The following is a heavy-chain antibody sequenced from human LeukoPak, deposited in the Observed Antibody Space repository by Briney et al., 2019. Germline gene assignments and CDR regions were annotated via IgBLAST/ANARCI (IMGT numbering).Heavy chain of an antibody. D-gene: IGHD2-21*02. V-gene: IGHV3-33*01. CDR3: GRDMCQGDCYSSDY. CDR2: IWYDGSNK. Sequence: GGSLRLSCAASGFTFSYYGMHWVRQAPGKGLEWVAVIWYDGSNKYYADSVKGRFTISGDNSKNTLYLQMNSLRAEDTAVYYCGRDMCQGDCYSSDYWGQGILVTVSS. J-gene: IGHJ4*02. CDR1: GFTFSYYG.